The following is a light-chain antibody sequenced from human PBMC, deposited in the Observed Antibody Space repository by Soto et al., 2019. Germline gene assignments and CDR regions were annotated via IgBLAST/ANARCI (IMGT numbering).Light chain of an antibody. J-gene: IGKJ4*01. CDR1: PNISSY. CDR3: QQRTNWPTRT. CDR2: GAS. V-gene: IGKV3-11*01. Sequence: LTPNAPKLAVYGKSIATLSCRTIPNISSYLIWYQQKPGQAPRLLIYGASNRATGIPDRFSGSGSGKDVSLTSSSFGHEDFAVYSSQQRTNWPTRTLAGGTKVDIK.